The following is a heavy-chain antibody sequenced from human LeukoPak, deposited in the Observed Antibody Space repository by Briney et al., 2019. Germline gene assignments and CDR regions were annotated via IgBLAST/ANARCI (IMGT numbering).Heavy chain of an antibody. Sequence: SETLSLTCTVSGGSIGGYYWNWIRQPPGKGLEWIGYIYYSGSTDYNPSLKSRLTMSVDTSKSQFSLNLTSVTAADTAVYYCARSSGRYWYWGQGMLVTVSS. CDR1: GGSIGGYY. D-gene: IGHD1-14*01. CDR2: IYYSGST. V-gene: IGHV4-59*01. J-gene: IGHJ4*02. CDR3: ARSSGRYWY.